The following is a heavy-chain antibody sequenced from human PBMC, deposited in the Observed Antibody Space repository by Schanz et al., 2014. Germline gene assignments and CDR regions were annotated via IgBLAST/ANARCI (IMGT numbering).Heavy chain of an antibody. CDR2: ISGLGEAT. J-gene: IGHJ5*01. D-gene: IGHD3-16*01. CDR1: GFTFTDHA. V-gene: IGHV3-23*01. Sequence: EVQLLASGGGLIQPGGSLRLTCLTSGFTFTDHAMSWVRQAPGKGLEWVSTISGLGEATFYSDSVKGRFTVSRDNSKNIVKLQMSRLRAEDKACDYCANRGHLRVWFDSWGQGILVTVSS. CDR3: ANRGHLRVWFDS.